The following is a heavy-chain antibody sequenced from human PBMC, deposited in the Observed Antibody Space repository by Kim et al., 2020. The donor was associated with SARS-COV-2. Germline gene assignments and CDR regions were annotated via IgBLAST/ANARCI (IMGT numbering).Heavy chain of an antibody. D-gene: IGHD3-16*01. CDR2: ISAGGDDQ. Sequence: GGSLRLSCAASGFTFSNYAMRWVRQAPGKGLEWVSVISAGGDDQYSVDSVKGRFTISRDNSKNTLHLQMNSLRTKDTAVYYCARDGGGVPASLWGPGTL. CDR1: GFTFSNYA. CDR3: ARDGGGVPASL. J-gene: IGHJ1*01. V-gene: IGHV3-30*04.